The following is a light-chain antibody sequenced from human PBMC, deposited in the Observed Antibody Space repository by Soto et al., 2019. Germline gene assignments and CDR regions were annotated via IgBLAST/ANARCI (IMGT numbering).Light chain of an antibody. CDR3: ISYTGSSTLYV. CDR1: SSDVGSYDH. J-gene: IGLJ1*01. V-gene: IGLV2-14*01. CDR2: EVS. Sequence: QSVLTQPASVSGSPGQSITISCSGTSSDVGSYDHVAWYQQFPGKTPKLMIYEVSNRPSGVSSRFSGSKSGNTASLTISGLQAEDEADYYCISYTGSSTLYVFGSGTKVTVL.